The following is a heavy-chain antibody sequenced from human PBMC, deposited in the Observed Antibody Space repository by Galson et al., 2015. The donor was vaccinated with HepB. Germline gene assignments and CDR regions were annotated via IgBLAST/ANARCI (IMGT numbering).Heavy chain of an antibody. D-gene: IGHD6-13*01. CDR3: ARGPTSSWYLDLFN. CDR2: IIPILGIA. Sequence: SVKVSCKASGGTFSSYTISWVRQAPGQGLEWMGRIIPILGIANYAQKFQGRVTITADKSTSTAYMELSSLRSEDTAVYYCARGPTSSWYLDLFNWGQGTLVTASS. CDR1: GGTFSSYT. J-gene: IGHJ4*02. V-gene: IGHV1-69*02.